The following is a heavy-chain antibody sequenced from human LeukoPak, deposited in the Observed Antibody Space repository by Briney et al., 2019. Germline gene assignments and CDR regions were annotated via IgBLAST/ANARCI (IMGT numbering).Heavy chain of an antibody. J-gene: IGHJ4*02. D-gene: IGHD3-3*01. CDR1: GFTFSSYD. CDR2: ITSAGAT. CDR3: TRGLRTTILGGDYF. Sequence: GGSLRLSCAASGFTFSSYDMKWVRQAPGKGLEWVAYITSAGATLYPDSLKGRYIISRDNAKSSVSLQMSSLRAEDTAVYYCTRGLRTTILGGDYFWGQGTVVTVSS. V-gene: IGHV3-48*03.